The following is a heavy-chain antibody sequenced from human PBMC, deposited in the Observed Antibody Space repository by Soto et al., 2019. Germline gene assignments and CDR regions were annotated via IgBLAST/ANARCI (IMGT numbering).Heavy chain of an antibody. J-gene: IGHJ6*02. Sequence: QVQLVESGGGVVQPGRSLRLSCAASGFSFSDYAMHWVRQAPGKGLECVALISYDGSTIHYADSVKGRFTISRDNSKNTLFLQMNSLTEDDTAVYQCGNDKTIPDYYYYGMDLWGQGATVIVSS. CDR2: ISYDGSTI. V-gene: IGHV3-30*18. CDR1: GFSFSDYA. CDR3: GNDKTIPDYYYYGMDL. D-gene: IGHD3-3*01.